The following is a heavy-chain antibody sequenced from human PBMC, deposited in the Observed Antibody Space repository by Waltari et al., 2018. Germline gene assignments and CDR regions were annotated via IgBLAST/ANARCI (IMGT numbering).Heavy chain of an antibody. CDR2: IIPILGLA. CDR3: ARSSEVEMTTIGADYFDY. V-gene: IGHV1-69*02. CDR1: GGTFSSYT. Sequence: QVQLVQSGAEVKKPGSSVKVSCKASGGTFSSYTISWVRQVPGHGLEWMGRIIPILGLANYAQKFQGRVTITADKSTSTAYMELSSLRSEDTAVHYCARSSEVEMTTIGADYFDYWGQGTLVTVSS. D-gene: IGHD4-4*01. J-gene: IGHJ4*02.